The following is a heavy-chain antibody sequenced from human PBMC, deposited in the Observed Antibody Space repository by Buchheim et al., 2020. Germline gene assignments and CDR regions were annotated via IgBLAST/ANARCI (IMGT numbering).Heavy chain of an antibody. Sequence: QVQLQQWGAGLLKPSETLSLTCAVYGGSFSGYYWSWIRQPPGKGLEWIGEINHSGSTNYNPSLKSRVTIPVDTSKNQFSLKLSSVTAADTAVYYCARSPRRYDSSGYDYWGQGTL. V-gene: IGHV4-34*01. D-gene: IGHD3-22*01. CDR1: GGSFSGYY. CDR2: INHSGST. J-gene: IGHJ4*02. CDR3: ARSPRRYDSSGYDY.